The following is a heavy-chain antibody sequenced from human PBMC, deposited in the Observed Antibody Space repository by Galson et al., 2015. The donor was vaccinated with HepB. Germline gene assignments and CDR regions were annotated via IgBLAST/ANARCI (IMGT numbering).Heavy chain of an antibody. CDR1: GITLSASA. CDR2: IRSQTNNHAT. V-gene: IGHV3-73*01. Sequence: LRLSCAASGITLSASALSWVRQASGKGLGWVGRIRSQTNNHATAYAASVKGRFTISRDDSQNTAYLQMNSLKTEDTAVYYCTTSTSSGEVYWGQGTLVTVSS. D-gene: IGHD6-6*01. J-gene: IGHJ4*02. CDR3: TTSTSSGEVY.